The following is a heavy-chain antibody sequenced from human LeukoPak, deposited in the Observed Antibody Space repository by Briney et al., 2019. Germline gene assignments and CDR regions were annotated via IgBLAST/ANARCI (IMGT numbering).Heavy chain of an antibody. CDR3: VTLWRGYYVGF. Sequence: QPGGSLRLSCAASGFTFSDYWMTWVRQAPGKGLEWVANIKQDGREKHYVDSVKGRFTISRDNAKNSLYLQMNSLRAEDTAVYYCVTLWRGYYVGFWGQGTLVTVSS. V-gene: IGHV3-7*01. D-gene: IGHD3-3*01. J-gene: IGHJ4*02. CDR2: IKQDGREK. CDR1: GFTFSDYW.